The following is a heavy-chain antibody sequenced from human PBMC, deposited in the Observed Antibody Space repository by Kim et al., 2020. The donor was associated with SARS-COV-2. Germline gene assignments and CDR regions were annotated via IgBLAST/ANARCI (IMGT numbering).Heavy chain of an antibody. V-gene: IGHV4-39*01. CDR3: ARQSYRGYYYYYGMDV. Sequence: SETLSLTCTVSGGSISSSSYYWGWIRQPPGKGLEWIGSIYYSGSTYYNPSLKSRVTISVDTSKNQFSLKLSSVTAADTAVYYCARQSYRGYYYYYGMDVWGQGTTVTVSS. J-gene: IGHJ6*02. CDR2: IYYSGST. D-gene: IGHD3-10*01. CDR1: GGSISSSSYY.